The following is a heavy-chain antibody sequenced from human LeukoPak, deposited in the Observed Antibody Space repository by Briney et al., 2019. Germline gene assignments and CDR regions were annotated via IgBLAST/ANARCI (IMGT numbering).Heavy chain of an antibody. V-gene: IGHV3-7*01. CDR2: IKQDGSEK. CDR1: GLSFSSYW. J-gene: IGHJ3*02. CDR3: ARDSFAYI. Sequence: GGSLRLSCAASGLSFSSYWMSWVRQAPGTGLEWVANIKQDGSEKYYVDSVKGRFTISRDNSKNTLYLQMNSLRAEDTAVYYCARDSFAYIWGQGTMVTVSS.